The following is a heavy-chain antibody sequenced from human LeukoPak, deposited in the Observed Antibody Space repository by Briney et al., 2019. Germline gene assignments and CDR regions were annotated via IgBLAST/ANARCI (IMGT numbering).Heavy chain of an antibody. Sequence: SETLSLTCTVSGGSISSYYWSWIRQPPGKGLEWIGYIYYSGSTNYNPSLKSRVTISVDTSKNQFSLKLSSVTAADTAVYYCARWLEMATELDGYIDYWGQGTLVTVSS. V-gene: IGHV4-59*01. CDR2: IYYSGST. CDR3: ARWLEMATELDGYIDY. CDR1: GGSISSYY. D-gene: IGHD5-24*01. J-gene: IGHJ4*02.